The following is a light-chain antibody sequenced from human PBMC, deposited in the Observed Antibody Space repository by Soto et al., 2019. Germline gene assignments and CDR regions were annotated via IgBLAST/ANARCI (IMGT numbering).Light chain of an antibody. Sequence: QAVVAQPASVSGSLGQSITISCTGTSSDVAGYNYVSWYQQHPGKAPKLMIYDVTFRPSGVSNRFSGSKSGNTASLTISGLQAEDESDYYCASYTSSSTWVFGGGTKLTVL. V-gene: IGLV2-14*01. CDR2: DVT. J-gene: IGLJ3*02. CDR1: SSDVAGYNY. CDR3: ASYTSSSTWV.